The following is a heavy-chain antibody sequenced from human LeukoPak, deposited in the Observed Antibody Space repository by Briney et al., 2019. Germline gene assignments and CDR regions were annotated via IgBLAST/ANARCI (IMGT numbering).Heavy chain of an antibody. V-gene: IGHV4-34*01. Sequence: PSETLSLTCAVYGGSFSGYYWSWIRQPPGKGLEWIGEINHSGSTNYNPSLKSRVTISVDTSKNQFSLKLSSVTAADTAVYYCARGRDFGTTVTTIGNSYYYYMDVWGKGTTVTVSS. CDR2: INHSGST. J-gene: IGHJ6*03. CDR1: GGSFSGYY. CDR3: ARGRDFGTTVTTIGNSYYYYMDV. D-gene: IGHD4-11*01.